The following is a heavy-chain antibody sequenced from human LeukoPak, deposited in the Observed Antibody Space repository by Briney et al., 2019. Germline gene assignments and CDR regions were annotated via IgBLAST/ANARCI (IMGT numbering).Heavy chain of an antibody. CDR1: GYTFTGYY. J-gene: IGHJ4*02. Sequence: ASVKVSCKASGYTFTGYYMHWVRQAPGQGLEWMGWINPNSGDTNYEYKFQGRVTMARDTSITTAYMELSSLRSDDTAVYYCARGREVAGTVTYWGQGTLVTVSS. CDR2: INPNSGDT. CDR3: ARGREVAGTVTY. V-gene: IGHV1-2*02. D-gene: IGHD6-19*01.